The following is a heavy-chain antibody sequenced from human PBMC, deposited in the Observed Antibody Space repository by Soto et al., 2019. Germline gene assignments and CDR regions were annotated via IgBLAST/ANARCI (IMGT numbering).Heavy chain of an antibody. CDR1: GYTFTSYA. D-gene: IGHD3-10*01. Sequence: QVQLVQSGAEVKKPGASVKVSCKASGYTFTSYAMHWVRQAPGKRLEWMGWINAGNGNTKYSQKFQGRVTITRDTAASTAYTELSSLRSEGTAVYYCARDPAGMLARGDYWGQGTRVTGSS. CDR2: INAGNGNT. J-gene: IGHJ4*02. V-gene: IGHV1-3*01. CDR3: ARDPAGMLARGDY.